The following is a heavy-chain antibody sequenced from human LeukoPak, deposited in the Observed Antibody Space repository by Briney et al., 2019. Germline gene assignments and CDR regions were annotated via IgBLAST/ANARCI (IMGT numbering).Heavy chain of an antibody. CDR3: AKDPVWIVGATIGMDV. J-gene: IGHJ6*02. CDR1: GFTFSSYA. Sequence: GGSLRLSCAASGFTFSSYAMSWVRQAPGKGLEWVSAISGSGGSTYYADSVKGRFTISRDNSKNTLYLQMNSLRAEDTAVYYCAKDPVWIVGATIGMDVWGQGTTVTVSS. D-gene: IGHD1-26*01. CDR2: ISGSGGST. V-gene: IGHV3-23*01.